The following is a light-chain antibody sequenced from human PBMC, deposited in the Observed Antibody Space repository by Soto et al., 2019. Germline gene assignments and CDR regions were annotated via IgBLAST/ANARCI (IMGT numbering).Light chain of an antibody. Sequence: EIVLTQSPATLSLSPGERATLSCRASQSVSNYLAWYQQKPGQTPRLLIYGASTRATGIPARFSGSGYETEFTLTISSLQSEDFAIYYCQQYNTWPLTFGGGTKVDIK. J-gene: IGKJ4*01. CDR3: QQYNTWPLT. V-gene: IGKV3-15*01. CDR1: QSVSNY. CDR2: GAS.